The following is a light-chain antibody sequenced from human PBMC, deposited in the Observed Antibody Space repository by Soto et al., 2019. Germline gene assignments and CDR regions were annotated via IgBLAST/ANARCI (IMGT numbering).Light chain of an antibody. V-gene: IGKV3-20*01. J-gene: IGKJ4*01. CDR2: GAS. CDR1: QSVSSNY. CDR3: HQYVSSPLT. Sequence: EIVLTQSPGTLSLSPGERATLSCRASQSVSSNYLAWYHQKPGQTPRLLIYGASSRATGIPDRFSGSGSGTDFTLTISRLKPEDFAVYYCHQYVSSPLTFGGGTKVEIK.